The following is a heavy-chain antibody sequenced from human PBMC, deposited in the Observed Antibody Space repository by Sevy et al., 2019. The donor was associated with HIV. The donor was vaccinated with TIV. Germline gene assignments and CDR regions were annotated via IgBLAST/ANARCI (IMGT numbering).Heavy chain of an antibody. CDR1: GFTFSSYA. D-gene: IGHD3-22*01. J-gene: IGHJ3*02. V-gene: IGHV3-23*01. CDR3: AKDLKDYDSSGYDAFDI. Sequence: GGSLRLSCAASGFTFSSYAMGWVRQAPGKGLEWVSAISGSGGSTYYADSVKGRFTISRDNSKNTLYLQMNSLRAEDTAVYYCAKDLKDYDSSGYDAFDIWGQGTMVTVSS. CDR2: ISGSGGST.